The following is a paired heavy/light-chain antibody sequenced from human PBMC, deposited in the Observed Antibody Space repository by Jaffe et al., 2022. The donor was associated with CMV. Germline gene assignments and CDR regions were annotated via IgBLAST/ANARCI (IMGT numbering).Heavy chain of an antibody. J-gene: IGHJ6*03. Sequence: QVRLQQWGAGLLKPSETLSLTCAASGGSFSRYNWSWIRQPPGKGLEWVGEIDHGGNTHYNPSLESRVTMSVDTSKSQFSLRLTSMTAADTAVYYCARVGPYCFDGTCYSHYFYYMDVWGKGTTVTVSS. V-gene: IGHV4-34*01. CDR1: GGSFSRYN. D-gene: IGHD2-15*01. CDR2: IDHGGNT. CDR3: ARVGPYCFDGTCYSHYFYYMDV.
Light chain of an antibody. V-gene: IGLV3-19*01. Sequence: SSELTQDPAVSVALGQTVRITCQGASLTTYYASWYQQKPGQAPVLVFYGKNNRPSGIPDRFSGSTSGNTASLTITGAQAEDEADYYCLSRDSNAHHRVFGTGTKVTVL. J-gene: IGLJ1*01. CDR2: GKN. CDR1: SLTTYY. CDR3: LSRDSNAHHRV.